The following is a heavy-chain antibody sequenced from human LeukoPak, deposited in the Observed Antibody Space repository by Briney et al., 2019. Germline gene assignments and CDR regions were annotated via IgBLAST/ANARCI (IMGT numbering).Heavy chain of an antibody. V-gene: IGHV4-39*01. CDR1: AGSISSSSYY. CDR2: IYYSGST. D-gene: IGHD3-10*01. Sequence: SETLSLTCTVSAGSISSSSYYWGWIRQPPGKWLEWIGSIYYSGSTYYNPSLKSRVTISVDTSKNQFSLKLSSVTAADTAVYYCARHEGSPYYFDYWGQGTLVTVSS. J-gene: IGHJ4*01. CDR3: ARHEGSPYYFDY.